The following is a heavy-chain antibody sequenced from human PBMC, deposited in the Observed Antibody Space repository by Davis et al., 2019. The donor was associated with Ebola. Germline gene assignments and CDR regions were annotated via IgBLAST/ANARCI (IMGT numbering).Heavy chain of an antibody. V-gene: IGHV3-30*18. CDR2: ISYDGSNK. Sequence: GESLKISCAVSGFTFSSYWMSWVRQAPGKGLEWVAVISYDGSNKYYADSVKGRFTISRDNSKNTLYLQMNSLRAEDTAVYYCVKGKVGTAKVYWGQGTLVTVSS. J-gene: IGHJ4*02. D-gene: IGHD1-26*01. CDR1: GFTFSSYW. CDR3: VKGKVGTAKVY.